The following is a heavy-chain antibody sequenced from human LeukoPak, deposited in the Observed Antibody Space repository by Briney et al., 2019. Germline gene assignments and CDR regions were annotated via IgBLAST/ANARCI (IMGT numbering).Heavy chain of an antibody. Sequence: PSETLSLTCAVSGYSICSSNWWGWIRQPPGKGLEWIGYIYYSGSIYYNPSLKSRVTMSVDTSKNQFSLKLSSVTAVDTAVYYCAITPQNSSGWSDYWGQGTLVTVSS. CDR1: GYSICSSNW. V-gene: IGHV4-28*05. J-gene: IGHJ4*02. CDR2: IYYSGSI. D-gene: IGHD6-19*01. CDR3: AITPQNSSGWSDY.